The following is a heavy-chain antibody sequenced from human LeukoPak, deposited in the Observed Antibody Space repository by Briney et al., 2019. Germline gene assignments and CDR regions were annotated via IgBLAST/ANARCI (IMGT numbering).Heavy chain of an antibody. J-gene: IGHJ4*02. CDR2: IYHSGST. CDR1: GGSISSGGYY. Sequence: PSETLSLTRTVSGGSISSGGYYWSWIRQPPGKGLEWIGYIYHSGSTYYNPSLKSRVTISVDRSKNQFSLKLSSVTAADTAVYYCARVVVVAATPDYWGQGTLVTVSS. CDR3: ARVVVVAATPDY. V-gene: IGHV4-30-2*01. D-gene: IGHD2-15*01.